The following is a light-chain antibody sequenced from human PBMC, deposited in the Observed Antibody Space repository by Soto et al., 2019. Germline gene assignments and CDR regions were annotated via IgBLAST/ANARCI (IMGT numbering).Light chain of an antibody. Sequence: ETVLTQSPSTLSVSPGDRATLTCRASQSVRSNYLAWYQQTPGQTPRLLIYAASSRATGIPDRFSGSGSGTDFSLTISSLEAEDFAVYYCQQYGSSPRTFGQGTKV. CDR3: QQYGSSPRT. V-gene: IGKV3-20*01. CDR1: QSVRSNY. CDR2: AAS. J-gene: IGKJ1*01.